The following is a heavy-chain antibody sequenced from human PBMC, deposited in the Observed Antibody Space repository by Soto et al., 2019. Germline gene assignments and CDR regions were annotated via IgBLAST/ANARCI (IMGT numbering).Heavy chain of an antibody. J-gene: IGHJ4*02. V-gene: IGHV1-69*06. D-gene: IGHD5-12*01. CDR1: GATFSSHA. CDR3: VRVVAIPGYPDN. Sequence: SVKVSCKTSGATFSSHAITWVRQAPGQGLEWMGGIVPTVDTSTYAQKFQGRVTITADKFTNTVYMELSSLRSDDTAVYYCVRVVAIPGYPDNWGQGTLVTVSS. CDR2: IVPTVDTS.